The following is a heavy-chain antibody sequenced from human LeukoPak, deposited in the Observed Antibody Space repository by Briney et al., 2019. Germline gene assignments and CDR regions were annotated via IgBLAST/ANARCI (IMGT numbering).Heavy chain of an antibody. CDR3: AKDRSGYCSSTSCYALGDY. CDR2: ISYDGSNK. D-gene: IGHD2-2*01. CDR1: GFTFSSYG. V-gene: IGHV3-30*18. J-gene: IGHJ4*02. Sequence: GGSLRLSCAASGFTFSSYGMHWVRQTPGKGLEWVAVISYDGSNKYYADSVKGRFTISRDNSKNTLYLQMNSLRAEDTAVYYCAKDRSGYCSSTSCYALGDYWGQGTLVTVSS.